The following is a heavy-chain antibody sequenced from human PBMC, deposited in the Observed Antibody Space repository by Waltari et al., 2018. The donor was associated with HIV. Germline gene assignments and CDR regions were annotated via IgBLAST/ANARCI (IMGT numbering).Heavy chain of an antibody. CDR1: GFPFSNYA. CDR3: ARSGVGQWVVRGWVMDL. J-gene: IGHJ2*01. CDR2: ISGSGYST. D-gene: IGHD3-10*01. Sequence: EVQLLESGGGLVQPGGSLMLSCAASGFPFSNYAINWVRRAPGKGLEWVSAISGSGYSTYYADSVKGRFTISRDNSKNNLYLQMNSLRAEDTAVYFCARSGVGQWVVRGWVMDLWGRGTPVTVSS. V-gene: IGHV3-23*01.